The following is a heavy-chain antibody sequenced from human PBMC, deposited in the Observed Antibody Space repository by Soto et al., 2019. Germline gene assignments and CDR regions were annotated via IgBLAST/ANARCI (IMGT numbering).Heavy chain of an antibody. Sequence: GGSLRLSCAASGFTFSSYAMYWVRQAPGKGLEGVAVISYDGSNKYYADSVKGRFSISRDNSKNTLYLQMSSLRAEDTAVYYCARDYYKYYDSSGYYRSPAYWGQGTLVTVSS. CDR3: ARDYYKYYDSSGYYRSPAY. D-gene: IGHD3-22*01. V-gene: IGHV3-30-3*01. J-gene: IGHJ4*02. CDR2: ISYDGSNK. CDR1: GFTFSSYA.